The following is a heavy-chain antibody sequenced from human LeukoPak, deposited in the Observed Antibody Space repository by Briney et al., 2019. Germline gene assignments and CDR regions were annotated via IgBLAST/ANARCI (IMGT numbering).Heavy chain of an antibody. V-gene: IGHV3-21*01. D-gene: IGHD6-19*01. CDR1: GFTFSSYS. J-gene: IGHJ4*02. CDR2: ISSSSSYI. Sequence: GGSLRLSCAASGFTFSSYSMNWVRQAPGKGLEWVSSISSSSSYIYYADSVKGRFTISRDNAKNSLYLQMNSLRAEDTAVYYCARDQAPKMGAVAGGVYFDYWGQGTLVTVSS. CDR3: ARDQAPKMGAVAGGVYFDY.